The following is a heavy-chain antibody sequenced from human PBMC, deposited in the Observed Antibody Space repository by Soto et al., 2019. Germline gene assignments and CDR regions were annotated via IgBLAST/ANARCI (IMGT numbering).Heavy chain of an antibody. CDR2: ISSSSSTI. J-gene: IGHJ4*02. CDR3: ARDVSLLWFVEGLSTGGGPGGFDY. V-gene: IGHV3-48*02. D-gene: IGHD3-10*01. CDR1: GFTFSSYS. Sequence: GGSLRLSCAASGFTFSSYSMNWVRQAPGKGLEWVSYISSSSSTIYYADSVKGRFTISRDNAKHSLYLQMNSLRDEDTAVYYCARDVSLLWFVEGLSTGGGPGGFDYWGQGTVVTVSS.